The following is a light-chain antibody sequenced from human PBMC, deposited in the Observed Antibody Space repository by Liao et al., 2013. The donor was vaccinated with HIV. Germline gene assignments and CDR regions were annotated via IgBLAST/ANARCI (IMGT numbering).Light chain of an antibody. J-gene: IGLJ1*01. CDR2: QDN. CDR3: QTWDVNAAYV. CDR1: NLGNKY. V-gene: IGLV3-1*01. Sequence: SYELTQPPSVSVSPGQTATIACSGDNLGNKYVCWYQQKPGQSPVLVIYQDNRRPSGIPERFSGSNSGNTATLTISGTQDVDDADYYCQTWDVNAAYVFATGTKVTVL.